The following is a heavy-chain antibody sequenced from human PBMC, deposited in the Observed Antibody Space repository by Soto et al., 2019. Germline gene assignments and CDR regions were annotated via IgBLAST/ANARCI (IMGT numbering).Heavy chain of an antibody. CDR2: ISTYNGDT. Sequence: ASVKVSCKASGYTFITYGMSWVRQAPGQGLDWMGWISTYNGDTKYADRLQGRVTMTTDTTTGTAYMELRSLRSDDTAVYYCARGKTDYYDKSSDYSLDYWGQGTLGTISS. CDR3: ARGKTDYYDKSSDYSLDY. J-gene: IGHJ4*02. V-gene: IGHV1-18*01. CDR1: GYTFITYG. D-gene: IGHD3-22*01.